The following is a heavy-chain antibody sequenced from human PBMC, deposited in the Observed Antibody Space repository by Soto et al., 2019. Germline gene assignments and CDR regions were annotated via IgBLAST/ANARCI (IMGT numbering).Heavy chain of an antibody. CDR2: ISYSGST. V-gene: IGHV4-59*01. CDR1: GGSISSYY. D-gene: IGHD3-22*01. CDR3: ARVGRYYDRSGYSVDF. Sequence: SETLSLTCTGSGGSISSYYWSWIRQPPGKGLEWIGYISYSGSTNYNPSLKSRVTISVDTSKNQLSLKLSSVTAADTAVYYCARVGRYYDRSGYSVDFWGQGTLVTVSS. J-gene: IGHJ4*02.